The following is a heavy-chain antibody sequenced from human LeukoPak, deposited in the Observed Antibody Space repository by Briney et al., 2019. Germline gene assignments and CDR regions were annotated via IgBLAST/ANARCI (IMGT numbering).Heavy chain of an antibody. D-gene: IGHD1-26*01. CDR2: ISTSSGGT. CDR1: GYTFIDHD. V-gene: IGHV1-2*06. J-gene: IGHJ4*02. Sequence: ASVKVSCKTSGYTFIDHDMHWVRQAPGQGLEWVGRISTSSGGTTYSQNLQGRVTMTRDTSISTGYMQLSRLKSDDTAVYYCTRDHFGSYLAWGQGTLVTVSS. CDR3: TRDHFGSYLA.